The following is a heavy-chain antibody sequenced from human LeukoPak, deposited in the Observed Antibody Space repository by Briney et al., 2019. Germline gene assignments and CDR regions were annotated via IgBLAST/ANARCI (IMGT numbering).Heavy chain of an antibody. CDR2: IYSGGST. D-gene: IGHD3-3*01. CDR1: GFTVSSNY. V-gene: IGHV3-66*01. J-gene: IGHJ4*02. Sequence: PAGSLTLSCAASGFTVSSNYMSWVRQAPGKWLEWVSIIYSGGSTYYPNSVKGRFTIFRDSSKNTLYLQMNSLRAEDTAVNYCAKGRHLEGGDYWGQGTLVTVSS. CDR3: AKGRHLEGGDY.